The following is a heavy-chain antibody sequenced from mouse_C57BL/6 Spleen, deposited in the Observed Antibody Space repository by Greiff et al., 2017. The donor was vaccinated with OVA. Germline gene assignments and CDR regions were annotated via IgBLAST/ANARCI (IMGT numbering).Heavy chain of an antibody. V-gene: IGHV5-4*01. CDR2: ISDGGSYT. CDR1: GFTFSSYA. CDR3: ARVRGLDAMDY. D-gene: IGHD2-13*01. Sequence: EVQLVESGGGLVKPGGSLKLSCAASGFTFSSYAMSWVRQTPEKRLEWVATISDGGSYTYYPDNLKGRFTISRDNAKNNLYLQMSHLKSEDTAMYYCARVRGLDAMDYWGQGTSVTVSS. J-gene: IGHJ4*01.